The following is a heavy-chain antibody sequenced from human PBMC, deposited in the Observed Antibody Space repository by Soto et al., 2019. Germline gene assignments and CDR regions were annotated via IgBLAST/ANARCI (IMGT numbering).Heavy chain of an antibody. Sequence: ASVKVSFKASGYTFTSYAMHWVLQAPGQRLEWMGWINAGNGNTKYSQKFQGRVTITRDTSASTAYMELSSLRSEDTAVYYCARDAIAAGYYYYMDVWGKGTTVTVSS. V-gene: IGHV1-3*01. J-gene: IGHJ6*03. CDR1: GYTFTSYA. CDR2: INAGNGNT. D-gene: IGHD6-13*01. CDR3: ARDAIAAGYYYYMDV.